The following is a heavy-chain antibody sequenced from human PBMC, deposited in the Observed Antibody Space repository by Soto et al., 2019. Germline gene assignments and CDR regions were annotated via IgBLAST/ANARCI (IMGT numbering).Heavy chain of an antibody. CDR1: EFNVANGH. D-gene: IGHD4-17*01. V-gene: IGHV3-53*01. J-gene: IGHJ4*02. Sequence: AGGSLRLSCVASEFNVANGHMNWVRQAPGRGLEWVSVIFGDGNTRSGDSVKGRFTISRDTSKNTVYLQMNSPRAEDTAVYYCAGDWNGDKYFDYWGQGTLVTVSS. CDR2: IFGDGNT. CDR3: AGDWNGDKYFDY.